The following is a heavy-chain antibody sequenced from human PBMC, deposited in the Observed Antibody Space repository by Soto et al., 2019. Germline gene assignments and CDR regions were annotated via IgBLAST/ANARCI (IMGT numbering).Heavy chain of an antibody. CDR1: GFTFRKHA. CDR3: GREVTASGVAGTLFAD. CDR2: ISGSGGDT. D-gene: IGHD6-19*01. J-gene: IGHJ4*02. V-gene: IGHV3-23*01. Sequence: EVQLLESGGGLVQPGGSLRLSCAGSGFTFRKHALSWVRQRPGKGLEWVAYISGSGGDTDYVDSVKGRFTVTRDNSKNTMDLQMSSLRADDTAVYYCGREVTASGVAGTLFADGGVGTLVTVST.